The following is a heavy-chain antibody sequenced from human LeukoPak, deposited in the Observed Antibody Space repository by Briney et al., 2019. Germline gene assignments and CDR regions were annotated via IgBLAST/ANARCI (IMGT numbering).Heavy chain of an antibody. V-gene: IGHV4-61*01. D-gene: IGHD4-17*01. J-gene: IGHJ4*02. CDR3: ARDGGTVTTPS. Sequence: ETLSLTCTVSGGSVSSGSYYWSWIRQPPGKGLEWTGYIYYSGSTNYNPSLKSRVTISVDKSKNQFSLKLSSVTAADTAVYYCARDGGTVTTPSWGQGTLVTVSS. CDR2: IYYSGST. CDR1: GGSVSSGSYY.